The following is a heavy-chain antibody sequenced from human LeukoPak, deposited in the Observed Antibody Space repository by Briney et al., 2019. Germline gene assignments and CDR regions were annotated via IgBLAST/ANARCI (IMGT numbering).Heavy chain of an antibody. Sequence: GGSLRLSCAASGFTFSSYAMHWVRQAPGKGLEWVAVISYDGSNKYYADSVKGRFTISRDNSKNTLYLQMNSLRAEYTAVYYCATTGTTSGFDYWGQGTLVTVSS. CDR1: GFTFSSYA. J-gene: IGHJ4*02. V-gene: IGHV3-30*04. CDR3: ATTGTTSGFDY. D-gene: IGHD1-1*01. CDR2: ISYDGSNK.